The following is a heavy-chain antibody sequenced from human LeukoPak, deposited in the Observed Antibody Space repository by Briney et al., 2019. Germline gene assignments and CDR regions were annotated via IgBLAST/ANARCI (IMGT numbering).Heavy chain of an antibody. CDR2: ISSNGGST. J-gene: IGHJ4*02. Sequence: GGSLRLSCAASGFTFSSYAMHWVRQAPGKGLEYVSAISSNGGSTYYANSVKGRFTISRDNAKNSLYLQMNSLRAEDTAVYYCARAPYDCGGDCYSFIDYWGQGTLVTVSS. CDR3: ARAPYDCGGDCYSFIDY. CDR1: GFTFSSYA. D-gene: IGHD2-21*02. V-gene: IGHV3-64*01.